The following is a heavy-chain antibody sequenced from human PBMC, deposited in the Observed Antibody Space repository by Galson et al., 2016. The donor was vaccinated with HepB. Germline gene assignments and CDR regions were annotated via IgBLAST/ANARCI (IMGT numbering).Heavy chain of an antibody. CDR1: GFAFGDYA. J-gene: IGHJ4*02. V-gene: IGHV3-49*03. D-gene: IGHD5-12*01. Sequence: SLRLSCATSGFAFGDYAMTWFRQAPGKDLEWVGFIRSYAYGGAPEYAASVKGRFTVARDEYKSIAYLQMNSLQAEDTAMYYCTRGALRYFDFWGQGTPVTVSS. CDR3: TRGALRYFDF. CDR2: IRSYAYGGAP.